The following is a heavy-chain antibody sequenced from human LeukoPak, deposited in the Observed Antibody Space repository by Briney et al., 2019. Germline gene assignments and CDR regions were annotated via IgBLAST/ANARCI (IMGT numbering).Heavy chain of an antibody. V-gene: IGHV1-69*04. CDR3: ARLGMGGSGSPDYYFDY. Sequence: GASVKVSCKASGGTFSSYAISWVRQAPGQGLEWMGRIIPILGIANYAQKFQGRVTITADKSTSTAYMELSSLRSEDTAVYYCARLGMGGSGSPDYYFDYWGQGTLVTVSS. CDR1: GGTFSSYA. D-gene: IGHD3-10*01. CDR2: IIPILGIA. J-gene: IGHJ4*02.